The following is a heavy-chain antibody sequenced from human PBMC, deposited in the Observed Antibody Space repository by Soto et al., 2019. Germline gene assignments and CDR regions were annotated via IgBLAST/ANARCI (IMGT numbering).Heavy chain of an antibody. V-gene: IGHV1-8*01. CDR2: MNPNSGNT. CDR1: GYTFTSYD. Sequence: QVQLVQSGAEVKKPGASVKVSCKASGYTFTSYDINWVRQATGQGLEWMGWMNPNSGNTGYAQKFQGRVTMTRNTSISTAYMELSSLRSEDTAVYYCATEHYDFWSGYNNWFDPWGQGTLVTVSS. D-gene: IGHD3-3*01. J-gene: IGHJ5*02. CDR3: ATEHYDFWSGYNNWFDP.